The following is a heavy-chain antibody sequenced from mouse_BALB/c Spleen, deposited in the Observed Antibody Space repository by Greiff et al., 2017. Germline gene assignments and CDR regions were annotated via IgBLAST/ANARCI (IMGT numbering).Heavy chain of an antibody. CDR1: GFSLTGYG. V-gene: IGHV2-6-7*02. CDR3: ARVDYYGSRTYYFDY. CDR2: IWGDGST. Sequence: VQLQESGPGLVAPSQSLSITCTVSGFSLTGYGVNWVRQPPGKGLEWLGMIWGDGSTDYNSALKSRLSISKDNSKSQVFLKMNSLQTDDTARYYCARVDYYGSRTYYFDYWGQGTTLTVSS. J-gene: IGHJ2*01. D-gene: IGHD1-1*01.